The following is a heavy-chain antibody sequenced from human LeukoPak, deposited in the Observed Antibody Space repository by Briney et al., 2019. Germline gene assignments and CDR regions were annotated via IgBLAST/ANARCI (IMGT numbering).Heavy chain of an antibody. V-gene: IGHV4-30-2*01. CDR3: ARDRTGPYYYGMDV. CDR2: IYHSGST. J-gene: IGHJ6*02. CDR1: GFTFSTYA. Sequence: LRLSCAASGFTFSTYAMSWVRQPPGKGLEWIGYIYHSGSTYYNPSLKSRVTISVDRSKNQFSLKLSSVTAADTAVYYCARDRTGPYYYGMDVWGQGTTVTVSS.